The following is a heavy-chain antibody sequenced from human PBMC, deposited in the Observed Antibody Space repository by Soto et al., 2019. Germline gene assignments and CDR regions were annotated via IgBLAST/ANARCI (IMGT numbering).Heavy chain of an antibody. J-gene: IGHJ3*02. D-gene: IGHD2-2*01. V-gene: IGHV3-48*03. Sequence: EVQLVESGGGLVQPGGSLRLSCAASGFTFSSYEMNWVRQAPGKGLEWVSYISSSGSTIYYADSVKGRFTIARDNAKNSLYLQMNSLRAEDTAVYYCARDKGYCRSTSCYRHAFDIWGQGTMVTVSS. CDR3: ARDKGYCRSTSCYRHAFDI. CDR2: ISSSGSTI. CDR1: GFTFSSYE.